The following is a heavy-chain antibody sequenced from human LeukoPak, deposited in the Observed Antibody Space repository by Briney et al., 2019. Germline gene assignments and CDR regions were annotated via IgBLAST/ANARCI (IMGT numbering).Heavy chain of an antibody. Sequence: SETLSLTCTGSGGSISGYFWSWIRQPAGKGLEWIGRIYATGTTNYNPSLKSRVTMSVDTSKNQFSLNLTSVTAADTAVYYCAREGGGSNRCLDWGQGTLVTVSS. CDR2: IYATGTT. D-gene: IGHD3-16*02. J-gene: IGHJ1*01. CDR1: GGSISGYF. CDR3: AREGGGSNRCLD. V-gene: IGHV4-4*07.